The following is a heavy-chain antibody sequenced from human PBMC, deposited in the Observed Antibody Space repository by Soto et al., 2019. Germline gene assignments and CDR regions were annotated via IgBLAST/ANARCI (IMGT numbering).Heavy chain of an antibody. Sequence: GGSLRLSCAASGFTFSDHYMDWVRQAPGKGLEWVGRTRNKANSYTTEYAASVKGRFTISRDDSKNSLYLQMNSLKTEDTAVYYCARGAMVRGVIPLYYFDYWGQGTLVTVSS. V-gene: IGHV3-72*01. D-gene: IGHD3-10*01. CDR2: TRNKANSYTT. CDR1: GFTFSDHY. J-gene: IGHJ4*02. CDR3: ARGAMVRGVIPLYYFDY.